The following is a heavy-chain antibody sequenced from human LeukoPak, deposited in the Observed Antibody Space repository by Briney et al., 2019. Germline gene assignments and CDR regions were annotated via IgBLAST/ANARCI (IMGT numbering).Heavy chain of an antibody. V-gene: IGHV4-39*07. CDR3: ARDILTGYPPKYYYYGMDV. CDR2: IYYSGST. CDR1: GGSISSSSYY. D-gene: IGHD3-9*01. Sequence: PSETLSLTCTVSGGSISSSSYYWGWIRQPPGKGLEWIGSIYYSGSTYYNPSLKSRVTISVDTSKNQFSLKLSSVTAADTAVYYRARDILTGYPPKYYYYGMDVWGQGTTVTVSS. J-gene: IGHJ6*02.